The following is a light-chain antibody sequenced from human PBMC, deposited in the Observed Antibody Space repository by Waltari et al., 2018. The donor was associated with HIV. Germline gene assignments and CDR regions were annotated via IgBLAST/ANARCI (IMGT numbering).Light chain of an antibody. CDR2: RDD. CDR1: SSNIGSDY. CDR3: ATWDASLSGWV. J-gene: IGLJ3*02. V-gene: IGLV1-47*01. Sequence: QSVLTQPPSASATPGQRVTISCSGGSSNIGSDYVCWFQQLPGMAPRLLINRDDQRPSGVPDRFSGSKSGTSASLAISGLRPEDEANYYCATWDASLSGWVFGGGTKLTVL.